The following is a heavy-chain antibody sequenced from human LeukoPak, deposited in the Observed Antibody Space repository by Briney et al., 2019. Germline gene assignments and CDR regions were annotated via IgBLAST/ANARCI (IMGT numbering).Heavy chain of an antibody. Sequence: SETLSLTCTVSGGSISSHYWSWIRQPPGKGLEWIGYIYYSGSTNYNPSLKSRVTISVDTSKNQFSLKLSSVTAAGTAVYYCARTYSSGWYGYWGQGTLVNVSS. CDR1: GGSISSHY. J-gene: IGHJ4*02. CDR2: IYYSGST. D-gene: IGHD6-19*01. V-gene: IGHV4-59*11. CDR3: ARTYSSGWYGY.